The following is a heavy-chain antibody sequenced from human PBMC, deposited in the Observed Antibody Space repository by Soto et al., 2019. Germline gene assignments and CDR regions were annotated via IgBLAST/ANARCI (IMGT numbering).Heavy chain of an antibody. CDR1: GGSISSGGYY. V-gene: IGHV4-31*03. CDR2: IYYSGST. Sequence: QVQLQESGPGLVKPSQTLSLTCTVSGGSISSGGYYWSWIRQHPGKGLEWIGYIYYSGSTYYNPSLKSRVTRSVDTSKNQFSLKLSSVTAADTAVYYCARSKYSNYVPFDYWGQGTLVTVSS. D-gene: IGHD4-4*01. CDR3: ARSKYSNYVPFDY. J-gene: IGHJ4*02.